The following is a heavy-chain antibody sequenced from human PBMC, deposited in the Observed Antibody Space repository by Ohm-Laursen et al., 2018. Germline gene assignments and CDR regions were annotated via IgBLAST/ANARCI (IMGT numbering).Heavy chain of an antibody. V-gene: IGHV4-39*01. CDR3: ARKTDWNHYYVDY. Sequence: SDTLSLTCTVSGGSISSTSYYWGWIRQPPGKGLEWIGSIYYTGSTYFNPSLQSRVTISVDTSKNQFSLNLSSVTAADTAMYYCARKTDWNHYYVDYWGQGTLVTVSS. J-gene: IGHJ4*02. D-gene: IGHD1-1*01. CDR2: IYYTGST. CDR1: GGSISSTSYY.